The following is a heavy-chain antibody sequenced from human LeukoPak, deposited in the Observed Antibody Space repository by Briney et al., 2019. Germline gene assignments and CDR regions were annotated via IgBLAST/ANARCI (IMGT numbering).Heavy chain of an antibody. J-gene: IGHJ5*02. CDR1: GGSISSSSYY. V-gene: IGHV4-39*07. D-gene: IGHD3-3*01. CDR3: ARVWLPGYDFWSGYGFDP. Sequence: SETLSLTCTVSGGSISSSSYYWGWIRQPPGKGLEWIGSIYYSGSTYYNPPLKSRVTISVDTSKNQFSLKLSSVTAADTAVYYCARVWLPGYDFWSGYGFDPWGQGTLVTVSS. CDR2: IYYSGST.